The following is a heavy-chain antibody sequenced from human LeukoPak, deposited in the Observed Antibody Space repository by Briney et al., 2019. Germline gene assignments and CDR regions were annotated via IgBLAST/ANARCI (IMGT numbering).Heavy chain of an antibody. D-gene: IGHD6-19*01. CDR1: GYTFTGYY. Sequence: RCASVKVSCKASGYTFTGYYMHWVRQAPGQGLECMGWINPNSGGTNYAQKFQGRVTITRNTSISTAYMELRSLSSEDTAVYYCARAQRGSSGWYPRGDYYYYMDVWGKGTTVTISS. CDR3: ARAQRGSSGWYPRGDYYYYMDV. J-gene: IGHJ6*03. CDR2: INPNSGGT. V-gene: IGHV1-2*02.